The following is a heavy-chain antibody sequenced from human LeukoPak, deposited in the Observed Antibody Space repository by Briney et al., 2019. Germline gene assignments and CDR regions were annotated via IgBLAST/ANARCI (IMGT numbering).Heavy chain of an antibody. V-gene: IGHV5-51*01. J-gene: IGHJ4*02. CDR3: ARQDGYCSSTSCYGSADY. Sequence: GESLKISCKGSGYSFTSYWIGWVRQMPGKGLKWMGIIYPGDSDTRYSPSFQGQVTISADKSISTAYLQWSSLKASDTAMYYCARQDGYCSSTSCYGSADYWGQGTLVTVSS. CDR1: GYSFTSYW. CDR2: IYPGDSDT. D-gene: IGHD2-2*01.